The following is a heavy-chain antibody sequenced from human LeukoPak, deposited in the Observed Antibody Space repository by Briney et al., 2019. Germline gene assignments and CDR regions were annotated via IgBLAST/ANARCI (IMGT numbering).Heavy chain of an antibody. Sequence: SETLSITCTVSGGSISGSPYYWGWIRQPPGKGLERMRSNYYSGTTHYNPSFESRVTISVDTSKNQLSLKLASVTAADTAIYYCAKGAGGFSYYNWFDPWGQGTLVTVSS. CDR1: GGSISGSPYY. J-gene: IGHJ5*02. V-gene: IGHV4-39*07. CDR3: AKGAGGFSYYNWFDP. CDR2: NYYSGTT. D-gene: IGHD5-18*01.